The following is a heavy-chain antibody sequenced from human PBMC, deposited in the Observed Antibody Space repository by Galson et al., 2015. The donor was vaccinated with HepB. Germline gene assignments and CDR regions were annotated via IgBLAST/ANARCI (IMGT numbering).Heavy chain of an antibody. V-gene: IGHV3-30*03. CDR3: ASVYCSSTSCYWWGVDY. J-gene: IGHJ4*02. CDR2: ISYDGSNK. D-gene: IGHD2-2*01. CDR1: GFTFSSYG. Sequence: SLRLSCAASGFTFSSYGMHWVRQAPGKGLEWVAVISYDGSNKYYADSVKGRFTISRDNSKNTLYLQMNSLRAEDTAVYYCASVYCSSTSCYWWGVDYWGQGTLVTVSS.